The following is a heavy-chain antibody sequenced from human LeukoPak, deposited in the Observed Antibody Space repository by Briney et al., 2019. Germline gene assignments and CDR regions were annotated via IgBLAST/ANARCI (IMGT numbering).Heavy chain of an antibody. J-gene: IGHJ4*02. CDR3: AVISDQLLYFDY. CDR2: IYHSGST. CDR1: GGSISSGGYY. V-gene: IGHV4-30-2*01. D-gene: IGHD2-2*01. Sequence: SETLSLTCTVSGGSISSGGYYWSWIRQPPGKGLEWIGYIYHSGSTYYNPSLKSRVTISVDTSKNQFSLKLSSVTAADTAVYYCAVISDQLLYFDYWGQGTLVTVSS.